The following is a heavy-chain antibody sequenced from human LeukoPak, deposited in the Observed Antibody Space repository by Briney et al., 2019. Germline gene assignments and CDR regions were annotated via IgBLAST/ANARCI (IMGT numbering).Heavy chain of an antibody. V-gene: IGHV3-33*06. J-gene: IGHJ6*02. D-gene: IGHD3-10*01. CDR3: AKIMVRGAAYYYYGMDV. CDR2: IWYDGSNK. Sequence: GRSLRLSCAASGFTFSSYGMHWVRQAPGKGLEWVAVIWYDGSNKYYADSVKGRFTISRDNSKNTLYLQMNSLRAEDTAVYYCAKIMVRGAAYYYYGMDVWGQGTTVTVSS. CDR1: GFTFSSYG.